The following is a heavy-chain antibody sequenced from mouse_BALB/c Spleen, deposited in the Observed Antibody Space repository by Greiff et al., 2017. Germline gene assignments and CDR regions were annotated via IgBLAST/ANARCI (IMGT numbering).Heavy chain of an antibody. J-gene: IGHJ4*01. CDR3: ARDEGDYYGYEENAMDY. Sequence: VQVVESGPGLVAPSQSLSITCTVSGFSLTSYGVHWVRQPPGKGLEWLGVIWAGGSTNYNSALMSRLSISKDNSKSQVFLKMNSLQTDDTAMYYCARDEGDYYGYEENAMDYWGQGTSVTVSS. CDR1: GFSLTSYG. D-gene: IGHD1-2*01. V-gene: IGHV2-9*02. CDR2: IWAGGST.